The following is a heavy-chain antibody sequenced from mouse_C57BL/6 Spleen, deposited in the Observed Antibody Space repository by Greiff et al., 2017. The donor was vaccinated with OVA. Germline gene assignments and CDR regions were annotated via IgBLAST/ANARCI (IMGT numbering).Heavy chain of an antibody. CDR1: GYTFTDYN. J-gene: IGHJ1*03. CDR2: INPNNGGT. V-gene: IGHV1-18*01. D-gene: IGHD2-4*01. Sequence: EVKLVESGPELVKPGASVKIPCKASGYTFTDYNMDWVKQSHGKSLEWIGDINPNNGGTIYNQKFKGKATLTVDKSSSTAYMELRSLTSEDTAVYYGAREGGITTRGGYFDVWGTGTTVTVSS. CDR3: AREGGITTRGGYFDV.